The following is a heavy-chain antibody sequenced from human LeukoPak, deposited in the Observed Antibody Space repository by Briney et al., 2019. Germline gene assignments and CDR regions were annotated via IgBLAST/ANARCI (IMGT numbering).Heavy chain of an antibody. J-gene: IGHJ4*02. CDR2: IIPILGIA. V-gene: IGHV1-69*04. CDR3: ARGQTGFFGY. D-gene: IGHD1-14*01. Sequence: SVKVSCKASGGTFSSYAISWVRQAPGQGLEWMGRIIPILGIANYAQEFQGRVTITADKSTSTAYMELSSLRSEDTAVYYCARGQTGFFGYWGQGTLVTVSS. CDR1: GGTFSSYA.